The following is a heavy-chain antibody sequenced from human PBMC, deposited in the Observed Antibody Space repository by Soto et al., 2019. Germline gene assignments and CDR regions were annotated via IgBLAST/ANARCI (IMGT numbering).Heavy chain of an antibody. CDR3: ARDPLEPGVYYYGTGV. Sequence: QVQLVQSGAEVKKPGSSVKVSCKASGGTFSSYAISWVRQAPGQGLEWMGGIIPIFGTANYAQQFQGRVRITAYETTSTANVELSSLRSEDTAVYDCARDPLEPGVYYYGTGVWGQGTTVTVFS. CDR1: GGTFSSYA. CDR2: IIPIFGTA. D-gene: IGHD3-10*01. V-gene: IGHV1-69*01. J-gene: IGHJ6*02.